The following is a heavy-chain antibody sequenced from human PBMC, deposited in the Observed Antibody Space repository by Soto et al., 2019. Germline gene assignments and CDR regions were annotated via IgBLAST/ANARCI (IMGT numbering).Heavy chain of an antibody. D-gene: IGHD5-12*01. Sequence: PGGSLRLSCAASGFTFSSYAMSWVRQAPGKWLEWVSAISGSGGSTYYADSVKGRFTISRDNSKNTLYLQMNSLRAEDTAVYYCAKDHGSVEMATYFDYWGQGXLVTVHS. J-gene: IGHJ4*02. CDR2: ISGSGGST. CDR1: GFTFSSYA. CDR3: AKDHGSVEMATYFDY. V-gene: IGHV3-23*01.